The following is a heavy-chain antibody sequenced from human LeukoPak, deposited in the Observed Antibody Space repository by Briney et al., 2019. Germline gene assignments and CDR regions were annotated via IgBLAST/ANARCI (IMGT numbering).Heavy chain of an antibody. CDR3: ARPPGSWYQYAHIGTAWFDP. Sequence: GRSLRLSCAASGFTFSSYAMHWVRQAPGKGLEWVAVISYDGSNKYYADSVKGRFTISRDNSKNTLYLQMSSLRAEDTAVYYCARPPGSWYQYAHIGTAWFDPWGQGTLVTVSS. CDR2: ISYDGSNK. CDR1: GFTFSSYA. D-gene: IGHD6-13*01. V-gene: IGHV3-30-3*01. J-gene: IGHJ5*02.